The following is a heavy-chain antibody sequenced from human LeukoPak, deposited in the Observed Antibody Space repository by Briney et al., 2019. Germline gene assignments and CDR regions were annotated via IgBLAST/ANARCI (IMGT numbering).Heavy chain of an antibody. Sequence: RSGGSLRLSCAVSGFTFSSYDMSWVRQAPGKGLEWVSGISGSGGSTYYADSVKGRFTISRDNSKNTLYLQMNSLRAEDTAVYYCAKGNYGGNVVYYYYYYMDVWGKGTTVTISS. D-gene: IGHD4-23*01. J-gene: IGHJ6*03. CDR2: ISGSGGST. CDR1: GFTFSSYD. V-gene: IGHV3-23*01. CDR3: AKGNYGGNVVYYYYYYMDV.